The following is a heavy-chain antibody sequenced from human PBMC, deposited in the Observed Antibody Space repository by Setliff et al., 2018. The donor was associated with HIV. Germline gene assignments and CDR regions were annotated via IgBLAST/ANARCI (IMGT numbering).Heavy chain of an antibody. V-gene: IGHV1-2*06. CDR3: ARAPRIFPEFNNPHPHFDH. J-gene: IGHJ4*02. Sequence: GASVKVSCKASGYNFHVYFMHWVRRAPGQGLEWVGRISPITGATNYAARFQGRVTVTCDTSITTVYMELSGLTSDDTAVYFCARAPRIFPEFNNPHPHFDHWGQGTLVTVSS. CDR1: GYNFHVYF. CDR2: ISPITGAT. D-gene: IGHD3-3*01.